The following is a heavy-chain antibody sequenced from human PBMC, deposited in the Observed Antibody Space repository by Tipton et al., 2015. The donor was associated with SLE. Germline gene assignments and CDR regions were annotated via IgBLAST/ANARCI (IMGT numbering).Heavy chain of an antibody. CDR2: IYHSGST. Sequence: TLSLTCAVSGYSISSGYYWGWIRQPPGKGLEWIGIIYHSGSTYYNPSLKSRVTISVDTSKNQFSLRLSSVTAADTAVYYCAKEFRGSWDLIAVTGGAFDIWGQGTMVTVSS. D-gene: IGHD6-19*01. V-gene: IGHV4-38-2*02. CDR1: GYSISSGYY. CDR3: AKEFRGSWDLIAVTGGAFDI. J-gene: IGHJ3*02.